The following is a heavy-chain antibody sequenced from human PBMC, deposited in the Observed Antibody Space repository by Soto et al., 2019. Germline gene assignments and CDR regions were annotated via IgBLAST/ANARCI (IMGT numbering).Heavy chain of an antibody. D-gene: IGHD6-6*01. V-gene: IGHV1-2*02. CDR3: AKDLTRQLAYWLDP. CDR2: INAHSGGT. Sequence: ASVKVSCKASGFSFTGYYIHWLRQAPGQGLEWMGWINAHSGGTEYAQKFQGRVTLTRDTSIATAYLTLTSLTSDDTALYYCAKDLTRQLAYWLDPWGQGTQVSVSS. CDR1: GFSFTGYY. J-gene: IGHJ5*02.